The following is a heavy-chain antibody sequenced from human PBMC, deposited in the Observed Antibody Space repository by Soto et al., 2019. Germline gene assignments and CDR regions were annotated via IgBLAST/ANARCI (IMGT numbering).Heavy chain of an antibody. V-gene: IGHV3-30*03. J-gene: IGHJ6*02. CDR1: GFTFSSYG. CDR3: ALLRYFDWLRPQMYYYYGMDV. Sequence: GGSLRLSCAASGFTFSSYGMHWVRQAPGKGLEWVAVISYDGSNKYYADYVKGRFTISRDNSKNTLYLQMNSLRAEDTAVYYCALLRYFDWLRPQMYYYYGMDVWGQGTTVTVSS. CDR2: ISYDGSNK. D-gene: IGHD3-9*01.